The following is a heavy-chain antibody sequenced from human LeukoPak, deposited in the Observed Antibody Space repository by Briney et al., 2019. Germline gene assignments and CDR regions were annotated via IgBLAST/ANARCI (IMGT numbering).Heavy chain of an antibody. CDR2: IYYSGST. Sequence: PSETLSLTCTVSGGSISSYYWSWIRQPPRKGLEWIGYIYYSGSTNYNPSLKSRVTISVDTSKNQFSLKLSSVTAADTAVYYCARSTVYYYYGMDVWGQGTTVTVSS. CDR1: GGSISSYY. V-gene: IGHV4-59*01. J-gene: IGHJ6*02. D-gene: IGHD4-17*01. CDR3: ARSTVYYYYGMDV.